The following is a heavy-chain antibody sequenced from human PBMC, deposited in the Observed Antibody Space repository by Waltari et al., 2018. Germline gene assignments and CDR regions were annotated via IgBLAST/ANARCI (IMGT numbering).Heavy chain of an antibody. CDR1: GCPFENYA. CDR3: ATLNSADRDY. CDR2: IIPIYGQS. J-gene: IGHJ4*02. V-gene: IGHV1-69*15. Sequence: QVHLVQSGTELKKPGSSVRVSCRDSGCPFENYALTWVRQPLGQGLEWMGSIIPIYGQSNYAQNFQGRLTIAADDSTDTVYMDRSGLRSEDTATYYCATLNSADRDYWGQGTLVTVSP.